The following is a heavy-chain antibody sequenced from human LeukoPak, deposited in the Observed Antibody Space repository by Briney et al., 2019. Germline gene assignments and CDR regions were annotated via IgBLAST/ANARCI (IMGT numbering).Heavy chain of an antibody. V-gene: IGHV3-23*01. J-gene: IGHJ4*02. CDR2: ISGSGGST. CDR3: AKDPWDAYTMDY. CDR1: GFTFSSYA. D-gene: IGHD3-16*01. Sequence: GGSLRPSCAASGFTFSSYAMSWVRQAPGKGLEWVSAISGSGGSTYYADSVKGRFTISRDNSKNTLYLQMNSLRAEDTAVYYCAKDPWDAYTMDYWGQRTLVTVSS.